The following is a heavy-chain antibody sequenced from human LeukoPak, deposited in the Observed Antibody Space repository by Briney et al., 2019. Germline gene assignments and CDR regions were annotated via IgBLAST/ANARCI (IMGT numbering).Heavy chain of an antibody. J-gene: IGHJ4*02. Sequence: GGSLRLSCAASGFTFSSYWMHWFRQAPGKGLVWFSRISPDGSSAIYADSVKGRFTISRDNAKNTLYLQMNSLRAEDTAVYYCARVNVCPRCHFDYWGQGTLVTVSS. CDR2: ISPDGSSA. D-gene: IGHD3-16*01. V-gene: IGHV3-74*01. CDR3: ARVNVCPRCHFDY. CDR1: GFTFSSYW.